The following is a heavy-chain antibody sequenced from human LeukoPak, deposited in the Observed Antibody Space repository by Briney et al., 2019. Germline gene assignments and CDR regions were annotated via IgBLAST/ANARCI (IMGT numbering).Heavy chain of an antibody. CDR2: ISGSGGSS. V-gene: IGHV3-23*01. CDR1: GFTFRSYA. Sequence: GGSLRLSCAASGFTFRSYAMSWVRQAPGKGLEWVSAISGSGGSSYYADSVRGRFTISRDNSKNTLHLQMNSLRAEDTAVYYCAKGPHDSTVEEGYFDYWGQGTLVTVSS. CDR3: AKGPHDSTVEEGYFDY. D-gene: IGHD4-17*01. J-gene: IGHJ4*02.